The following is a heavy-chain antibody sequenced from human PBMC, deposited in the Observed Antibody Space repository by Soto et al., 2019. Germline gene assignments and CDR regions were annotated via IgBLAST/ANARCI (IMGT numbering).Heavy chain of an antibody. CDR1: GFTFSSYA. Sequence: GGSLRLSCSASGFTFSSYAMHWVRQAPGKGLEYVSAISSNGGSTYYADSVKGRFTISRDNSKNTLYLQMSSLRAEDTAVYYCVKDEGYCTNGVCSPGDYWGQGTLVTVSS. CDR3: VKDEGYCTNGVCSPGDY. CDR2: ISSNGGST. V-gene: IGHV3-64D*08. J-gene: IGHJ4*02. D-gene: IGHD2-8*01.